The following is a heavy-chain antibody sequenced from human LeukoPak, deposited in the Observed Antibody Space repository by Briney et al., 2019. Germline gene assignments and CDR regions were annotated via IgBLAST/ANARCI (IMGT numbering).Heavy chain of an antibody. D-gene: IGHD3-3*02. CDR1: GFTFSDYY. CDR3: ARLLAVSNWFDP. CDR2: ISNSGSTI. V-gene: IGHV3-11*01. Sequence: GGSLRLSCAASGFTFSDYYMSWIRQAPGKGLEWVSYISNSGSTIYYADSVKGRFFISRDNAKNSLYLQMNSLRAEDTAVYYCARLLAVSNWFDPWGQGTLVTVSS. J-gene: IGHJ5*02.